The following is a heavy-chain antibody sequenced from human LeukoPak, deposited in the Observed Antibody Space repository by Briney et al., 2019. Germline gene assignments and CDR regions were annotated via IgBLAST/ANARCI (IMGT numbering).Heavy chain of an antibody. CDR1: GYTFTSYG. V-gene: IGHV1-18*01. J-gene: IGHJ5*02. D-gene: IGHD3-10*01. CDR2: ISAYNGNT. Sequence: ASVKVSCKASGYTFTSYGFSWVRQAPGQGLEWMGWISAYNGNTNYAQKLQGRVTMTTDTSTSTAYMELRSLRSDDTAVYYCARDRDNYYGSGSYNWFDPWGQGTLVTVSS. CDR3: ARDRDNYYGSGSYNWFDP.